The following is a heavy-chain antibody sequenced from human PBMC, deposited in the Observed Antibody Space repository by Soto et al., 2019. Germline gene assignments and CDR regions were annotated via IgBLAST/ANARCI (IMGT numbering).Heavy chain of an antibody. CDR3: AGSGYYHNSGIDG. D-gene: IGHD3-22*01. J-gene: IGHJ6*02. CDR1: GGSISSYY. Sequence: SETLSLTCTVSGGSISSYYWSWIRQPPGKGLEWIGYIYSSGSTHYNPSLQNRVTISIDTSKNQVSLKVNSVTAADTAVYYCAGSGYYHNSGIDGWGQATTVTVAS. V-gene: IGHV4-59*01. CDR2: IYSSGST.